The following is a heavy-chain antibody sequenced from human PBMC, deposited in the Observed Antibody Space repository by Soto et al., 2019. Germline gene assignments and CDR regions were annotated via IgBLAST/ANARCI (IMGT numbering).Heavy chain of an antibody. CDR1: GYTFTSYG. D-gene: IGHD3-3*01. V-gene: IGHV1-18*01. CDR3: ARDSAPYYDFWSGYQPLDY. J-gene: IGHJ4*02. Sequence: QVQLVQSGAEVKKPGASVKVSCKASGYTFTSYGISWVRQAPGQGLEWMGWISAYNGNTNYAQKLQGRVTMTTDTSTSTAYMELRSLRSDDTAVYYCARDSAPYYDFWSGYQPLDYWGQGTLVTVSS. CDR2: ISAYNGNT.